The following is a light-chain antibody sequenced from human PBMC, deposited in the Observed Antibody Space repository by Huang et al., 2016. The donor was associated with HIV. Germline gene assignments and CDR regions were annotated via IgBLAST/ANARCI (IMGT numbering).Light chain of an antibody. J-gene: IGKJ1*01. Sequence: EIVMTQSPATLSVSPGERATLSCRASQGVSSNLAWYQQKPGQAPMLLIYAASTRATGIPARFSGSGSGTEFTLTISSLQSEDFAVYYCQQYNNWPRTFGQGTKVEIK. V-gene: IGKV3-15*01. CDR2: AAS. CDR1: QGVSSN. CDR3: QQYNNWPRT.